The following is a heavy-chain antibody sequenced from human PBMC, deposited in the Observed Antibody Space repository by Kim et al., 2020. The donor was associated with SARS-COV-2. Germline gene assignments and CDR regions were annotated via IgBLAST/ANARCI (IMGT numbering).Heavy chain of an antibody. D-gene: IGHD6-25*01. CDR1: GGSISSSSYY. CDR2: IYYSGST. V-gene: IGHV4-39*01. J-gene: IGHJ4*02. Sequence: SETLSLTCTVSGGSISSSSYYWGWIRQPPGKGLEWIGSIYYSGSTYYNPSLKSRVTISVDTSKNQFSLKLSSVTAADTAVYYCARRGDGYLPLDYWGQGT. CDR3: ARRGDGYLPLDY.